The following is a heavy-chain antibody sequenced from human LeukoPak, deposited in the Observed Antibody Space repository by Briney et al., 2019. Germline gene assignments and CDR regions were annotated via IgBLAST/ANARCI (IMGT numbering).Heavy chain of an antibody. CDR2: INHSGST. D-gene: IGHD3-10*01. J-gene: IGHJ4*02. Sequence: PSETLSLTCTVSGGSISSYYWSWIRQPPGKGLEWIGEINHSGSTNYNPSLKSRVTISVDTSKNQFSLKLSSVTAADTAVYYCARHVEFWGQGTLVTVSS. V-gene: IGHV4-34*01. CDR1: GGSISSYY. CDR3: ARHVEF.